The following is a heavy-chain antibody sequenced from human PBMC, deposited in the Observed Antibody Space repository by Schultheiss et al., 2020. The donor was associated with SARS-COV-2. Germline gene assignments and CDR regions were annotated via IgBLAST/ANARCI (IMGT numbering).Heavy chain of an antibody. Sequence: GGSLRLSCAASGFTFSSYGMHWVRQAPGKGLEWVAVISYDGSNKYYADSVKGRFTISRDNSKNTLYLQMNSLRAEDTAVYYCARADLRYCSGGSCRLDYWGQGTLGTVSS. CDR3: ARADLRYCSGGSCRLDY. V-gene: IGHV3-30*19. CDR2: ISYDGSNK. J-gene: IGHJ4*02. CDR1: GFTFSSYG. D-gene: IGHD2-15*01.